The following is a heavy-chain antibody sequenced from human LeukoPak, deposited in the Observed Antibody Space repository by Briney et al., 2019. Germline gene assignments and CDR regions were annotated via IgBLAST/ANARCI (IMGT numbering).Heavy chain of an antibody. CDR1: GFIFSSYW. D-gene: IGHD3-22*01. CDR2: INTDGSST. V-gene: IGHV3-74*01. Sequence: GGSLRLSCAASGFIFSSYWMHWVRHAPGKGLAWVSRINTDGSSTSYADSVKGRFTIPRDNAKNSLYLQMNSLRAEDTAVYYCASEVDYYDSSEDYWGQGTLVTVSS. CDR3: ASEVDYYDSSEDY. J-gene: IGHJ4*02.